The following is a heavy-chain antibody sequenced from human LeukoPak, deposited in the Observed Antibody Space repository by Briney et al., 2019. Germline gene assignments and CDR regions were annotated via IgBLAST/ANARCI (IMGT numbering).Heavy chain of an antibody. V-gene: IGHV3-23*01. D-gene: IGHD3-22*01. CDR1: GFTCSSYA. CDR2: ISGSGGST. Sequence: GRSLILSCAASGFTCSSYAMSWVRQAPGKGLEWVSAISGSGGSTYYADSVKGRFTISRDNSKNTLYLQMNSLRAEDTAVYYCAKDRRYYDSSGYSHTLDYWGQGTLVTVSS. CDR3: AKDRRYYDSSGYSHTLDY. J-gene: IGHJ4*02.